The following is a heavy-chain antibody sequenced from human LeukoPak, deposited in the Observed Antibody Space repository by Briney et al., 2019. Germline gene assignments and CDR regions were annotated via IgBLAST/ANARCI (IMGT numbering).Heavy chain of an antibody. CDR2: IRGSGGST. Sequence: GGSLRLSCAASGFTFSSYAMSWVRQAPGKGLEWVSAIRGSGGSTYYADSVKGRFTISRDNSKKTQYLQMNSLRAEDTAVYYGAKNTGPNYYDSSGYLWWDYWGQGTLVTVSS. J-gene: IGHJ4*02. D-gene: IGHD3-22*01. CDR3: AKNTGPNYYDSSGYLWWDY. V-gene: IGHV3-23*01. CDR1: GFTFSSYA.